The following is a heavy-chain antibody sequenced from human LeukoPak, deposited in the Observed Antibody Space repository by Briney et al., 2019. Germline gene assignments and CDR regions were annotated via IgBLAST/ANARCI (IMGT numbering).Heavy chain of an antibody. V-gene: IGHV3-53*01. CDR1: GFTVSSNY. CDR2: IYSGGST. Sequence: GGSLRLSCAASGFTVSSNYMSWVRQAPGKGLEWVSVIYSGGSTYYADSVKGRFAISRDNSKNTLYLQMNSLRGEDTAVYYCARGGGDYDSSGYFDYWGQGTLVAVSS. J-gene: IGHJ4*02. D-gene: IGHD3-22*01. CDR3: ARGGGDYDSSGYFDY.